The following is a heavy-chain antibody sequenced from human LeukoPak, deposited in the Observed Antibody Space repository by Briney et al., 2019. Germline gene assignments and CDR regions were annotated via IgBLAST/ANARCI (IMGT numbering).Heavy chain of an antibody. V-gene: IGHV3-23*01. CDR1: GFTFSTYV. D-gene: IGHD3-9*01. CDR3: VKDYDILTGYFDY. CDR2: ISDAGGRT. Sequence: GGSLRLSCAASGFTFSTYVMYWVRHVPGKGLEWVSGISDAGGRTYYAGSVKGRFTISRDNSKNTLYLQMSSLRAEDTAVYYCVKDYDILTGYFDYWGQGTLVTVSS. J-gene: IGHJ4*02.